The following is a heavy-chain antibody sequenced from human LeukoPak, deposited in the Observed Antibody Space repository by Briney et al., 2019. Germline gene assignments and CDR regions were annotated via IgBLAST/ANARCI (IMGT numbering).Heavy chain of an antibody. J-gene: IGHJ2*01. V-gene: IGHV3-73*01. CDR3: ARVEARYFDL. CDR1: GFTFSGSA. CDR2: IRSKANIYAT. Sequence: PGGSLRLSCAASGFTFSGSAIHWVRQASGKGLEWVGRIRSKANIYATAYAASVKGRFTISRDNAKNSLYLQMNSLRAEDTAVYYCARVEARYFDLWGRGTLVTVSS.